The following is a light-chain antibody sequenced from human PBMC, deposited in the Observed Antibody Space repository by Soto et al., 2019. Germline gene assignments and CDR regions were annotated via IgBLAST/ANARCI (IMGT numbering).Light chain of an antibody. J-gene: IGKJ5*01. CDR3: QQYGSSIT. Sequence: DIVVTRSPATRSVEPGEGDKLCCRARQSVSSNLAWYQQKPGQAPRLLIHGASNRATGIPDSFSGRGSATDFALPIRRLEPEDFAVYYCQQYGSSITFGQGTRLEIK. V-gene: IGKV3-20*01. CDR1: QSVSSN. CDR2: GAS.